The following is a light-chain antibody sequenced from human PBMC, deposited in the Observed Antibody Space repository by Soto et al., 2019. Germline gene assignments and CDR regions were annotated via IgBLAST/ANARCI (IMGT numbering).Light chain of an antibody. CDR3: CLYAVTSCV. CDR1: SSDVGTYDF. J-gene: IGLJ1*01. V-gene: IGLV2-11*01. Sequence: QSVLTQPRSVSGSPGQSVTISCTGASSDVGTYDFVSWYQQHPGKAPRLMIFDVSERPSGVPDRFSGSKSGNTASLTISGLQAEDEADYYCCLYAVTSCVFGTGTKVTLL. CDR2: DVS.